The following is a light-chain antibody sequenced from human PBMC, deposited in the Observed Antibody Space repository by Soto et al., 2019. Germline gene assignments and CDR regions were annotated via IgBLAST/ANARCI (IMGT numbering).Light chain of an antibody. CDR1: QTVSAGY. V-gene: IGKV3-20*01. J-gene: IGKJ3*01. CDR3: QQYGSSLVT. Sequence: EIVLTQSPGTLSLSRGERATLSCRASQTVSAGYLAWYQHKPGQAPRLLIYGASIRAAGIPDRFSGSGSGTDFTLTIKRLELEDSAIYYCQQYGSSLVTFGAGTKVDIK. CDR2: GAS.